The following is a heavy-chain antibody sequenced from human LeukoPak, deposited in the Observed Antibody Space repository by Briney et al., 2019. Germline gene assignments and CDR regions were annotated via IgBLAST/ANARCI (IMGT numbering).Heavy chain of an antibody. CDR3: ATGTVFRDYEVLEY. D-gene: IGHD4-17*01. CDR1: GYTLTELS. V-gene: IGHV1-24*01. Sequence: ASVKVSFKVSGYTLTELSIHWVRQAPGKGLEWMGGFDPEDAETIYAQKFQGRVTMTEDTSTDTAYMELSSLRSEDPAVYYCATGTVFRDYEVLEYWGQGTLVTVSS. J-gene: IGHJ4*02. CDR2: FDPEDAET.